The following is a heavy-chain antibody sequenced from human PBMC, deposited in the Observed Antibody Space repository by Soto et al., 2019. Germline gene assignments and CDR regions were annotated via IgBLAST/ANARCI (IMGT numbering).Heavy chain of an antibody. V-gene: IGHV3-33*01. CDR2: IWSDGSNK. D-gene: IGHD6-19*01. CDR3: ARDRIPVAGEKYGMDV. CDR1: GITFISYG. J-gene: IGHJ6*02. Sequence: GGSLRLSCAASGITFISYGMHWVRQAPGKGLEWVAVIWSDGSNKYYADFVKGRFSISRDNSKNTLYLQMSSLRAEDTAVYFCARDRIPVAGEKYGMDVWGQGTTVTVSS.